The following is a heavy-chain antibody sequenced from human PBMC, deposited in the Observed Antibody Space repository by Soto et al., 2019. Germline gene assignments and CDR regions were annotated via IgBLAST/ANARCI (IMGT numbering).Heavy chain of an antibody. CDR2: ISAHNGNT. Sequence: QVQVVQSGGEVKKPGTSVKVSCKASGYTFTSYGISWVRQAPGQGLEWMGWISAHNGNTKYAQKFQGRVTLTTDTSTSTAYMELRSLRSDDTAVYYCARDPQICDYWGQGTLVTVSS. V-gene: IGHV1-18*04. CDR3: ARDPQICDY. CDR1: GYTFTSYG. J-gene: IGHJ4*02.